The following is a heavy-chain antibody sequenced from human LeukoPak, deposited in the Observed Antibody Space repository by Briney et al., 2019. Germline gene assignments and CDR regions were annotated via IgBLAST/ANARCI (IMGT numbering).Heavy chain of an antibody. CDR2: ISYDGSNK. V-gene: IGHV3-30*18. Sequence: GRSLRLSCAASGFTFSSYGMHWVRQAPGKGLEWVAVISYDGSNKYYADSVKGRFTISRDNSKNTLYLQMNSLRAEDTAVYYCAKESGRYGYGYLDYWGQGTLVTVSS. CDR1: GFTFSSYG. D-gene: IGHD5-18*01. CDR3: AKESGRYGYGYLDY. J-gene: IGHJ4*02.